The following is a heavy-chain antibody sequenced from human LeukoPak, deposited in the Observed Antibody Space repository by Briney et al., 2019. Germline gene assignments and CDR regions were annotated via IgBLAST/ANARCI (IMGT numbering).Heavy chain of an antibody. CDR3: ASVSTMVRGVPDRFDP. J-gene: IGHJ5*02. CDR1: GGSISSGGYY. V-gene: IGHV4-31*03. CDR2: IYYSGST. D-gene: IGHD3-10*01. Sequence: SETLSLTCTVSGGSISSGGYYWSWIRQHPGKGLEWIGYIYYSGSTYYNPSLKSRVTISVDTSKNQFSLKLSSVTAADTAVYYCASVSTMVRGVPDRFDPWGQGTLVTVSS.